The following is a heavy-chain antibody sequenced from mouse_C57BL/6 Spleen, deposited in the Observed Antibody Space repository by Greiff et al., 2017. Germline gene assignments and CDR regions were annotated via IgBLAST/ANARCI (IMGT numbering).Heavy chain of an antibody. V-gene: IGHV3-6*01. Sequence: EVQLQESGPGLVKPSQSLSLTCSVTGYSITSGYYWNWIRQFPGNKLEWMGYISYDGSNNYNPSLKNRISITRDTSKNQFFLKLNSVTTEDTATYYCARDHGVYYAMDYWGQGTSVTVSS. J-gene: IGHJ4*01. CDR1: GYSITSGYY. CDR2: ISYDGSN. CDR3: ARDHGVYYAMDY.